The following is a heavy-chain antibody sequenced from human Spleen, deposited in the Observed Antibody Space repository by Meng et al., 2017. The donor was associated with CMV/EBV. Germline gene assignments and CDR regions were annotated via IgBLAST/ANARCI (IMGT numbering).Heavy chain of an antibody. CDR1: GFTFSNAW. Sequence: GESLKISCAASGFTFSNAWMSWVRQAPGKGLEWVGRIKSKTDGGTTDYAAPVKGRFTISRDDSKNTLYLQMNSLKTEDTAVYYCTTPGLPYSSSSSYWGQGTLVTVSS. D-gene: IGHD6-13*01. CDR2: IKSKTDGGTT. J-gene: IGHJ4*02. V-gene: IGHV3-15*01. CDR3: TTPGLPYSSSSSY.